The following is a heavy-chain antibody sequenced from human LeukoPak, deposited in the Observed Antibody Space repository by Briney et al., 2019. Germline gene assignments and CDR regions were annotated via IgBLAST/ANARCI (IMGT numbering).Heavy chain of an antibody. CDR2: IHHDGRNK. CDR3: AKPTDGGPAAAGLDY. V-gene: IGHV3-30*02. J-gene: IGHJ4*02. D-gene: IGHD6-13*01. CDR1: GFTFSSYV. Sequence: GGSLRVSCEASGFTFSSYVMQWVRQAPGEGLEWVAYIHHDGRNKYYADSVKGRLTISRDNTKNTLYLQMSSLRAEDTAVYYCAKPTDGGPAAAGLDYWGQGTLVTVSS.